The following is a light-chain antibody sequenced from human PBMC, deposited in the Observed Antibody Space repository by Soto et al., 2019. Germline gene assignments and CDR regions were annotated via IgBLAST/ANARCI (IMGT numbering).Light chain of an antibody. Sequence: QSALTQPRSVSGSPGQSVTISCTGTSSDVGGYDYVSWYQQYPGIAPKLLIDSYSQRPSGVPDRFSGSKSGTSASLAISGLQSEDEADYYCAAWDDRLSVWLFGGGTKVTVL. CDR3: AAWDDRLSVWL. CDR2: SYS. V-gene: IGLV2-11*01. J-gene: IGLJ3*02. CDR1: SSDVGGYDY.